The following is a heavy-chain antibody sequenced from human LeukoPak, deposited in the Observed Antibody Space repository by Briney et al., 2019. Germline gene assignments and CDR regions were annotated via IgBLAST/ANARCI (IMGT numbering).Heavy chain of an antibody. J-gene: IGHJ4*02. CDR2: INHSGST. D-gene: IGHD6-13*01. CDR3: AEGTPGIAAAVPPVDY. Sequence: PGGSLRLSCAASGFTFSSYWMSWVRQAPGKGLEWIGEINHSGSTNYNPSLKSRVTISVDTSKNQFSLKLSSVTAADTAVYYCAEGTPGIAAAVPPVDYWGQGTLVTVSS. V-gene: IGHV4-34*08. CDR1: GFTFSSYW.